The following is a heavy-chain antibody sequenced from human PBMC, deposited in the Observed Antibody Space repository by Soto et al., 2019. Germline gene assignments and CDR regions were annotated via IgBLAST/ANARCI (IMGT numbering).Heavy chain of an antibody. J-gene: IGHJ6*02. CDR1: GYSLTSYW. Sequence: PGESLKISCKGSGYSLTSYWISWVRQMPGKGLEWMGTIDPSDSYTNYSPSFQGHVTISGDKSISTAYLQWSSLKAADTAMYYCARQMEGDMHPPYYGMDAGGQGTTVTVSS. CDR3: ARQMEGDMHPPYYGMDA. V-gene: IGHV5-10-1*01. D-gene: IGHD2-21*01. CDR2: IDPSDSYT.